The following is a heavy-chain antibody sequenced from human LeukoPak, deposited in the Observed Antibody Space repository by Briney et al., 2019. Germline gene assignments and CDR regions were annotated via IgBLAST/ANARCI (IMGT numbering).Heavy chain of an antibody. V-gene: IGHV1-8*01. Sequence: ASVKVSCKASGYTFTSYDINWVRQATGQGLEWMGWMNPNSGNTGYAQKFQGRVTMTRNTSISTAYMELSSLRSEDTAVYYCASNYDFWSGPRWDYYYYGMDVWGQGTTVTVSS. CDR3: ASNYDFWSGPRWDYYYYGMDV. J-gene: IGHJ6*02. CDR1: GYTFTSYD. D-gene: IGHD3-3*01. CDR2: MNPNSGNT.